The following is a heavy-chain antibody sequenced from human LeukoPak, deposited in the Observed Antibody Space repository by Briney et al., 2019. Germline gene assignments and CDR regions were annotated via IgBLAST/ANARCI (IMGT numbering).Heavy chain of an antibody. CDR1: GGSIRSSSYY. V-gene: IGHV4-39*01. CDR2: IYYSGST. J-gene: IGHJ3*01. D-gene: IGHD3-3*01. CDR3: ARGIFGMVLNAFDL. Sequence: SETLSLTCTVSGGSIRSSSYYWGWIRQPPGKGLEWIGNIYYSGSTYYNPSLKSRVTISVDTSKNQFSLKLSSVIAADTAVYYCARGIFGMVLNAFDLWGRGTMVTVSS.